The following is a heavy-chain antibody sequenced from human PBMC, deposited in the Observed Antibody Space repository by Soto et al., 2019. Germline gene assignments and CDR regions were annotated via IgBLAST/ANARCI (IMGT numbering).Heavy chain of an antibody. Sequence: QMQVVESGGGLVKPGGSLRLSCAASGFNFSDYYMSWLRQAPGKGPEWLSYISSSSTYTNYADSVQGRFTISRDNAKNSQDLQMSDLRAGDTAVYYYARAHHDILTGSGWFDPWGQGTLVTVSS. V-gene: IGHV3-11*06. CDR2: ISSSSTYT. D-gene: IGHD3-9*01. J-gene: IGHJ5*02. CDR1: GFNFSDYY. CDR3: ARAHHDILTGSGWFDP.